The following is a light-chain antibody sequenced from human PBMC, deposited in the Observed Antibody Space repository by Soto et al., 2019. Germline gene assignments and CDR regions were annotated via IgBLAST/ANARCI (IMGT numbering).Light chain of an antibody. Sequence: QSALTQPASVSGSPGQSITISCTGTSSDVGTFNYVSWYQQHPGKAPKLMIYGVSNRPSGVSNRFSGSKSDNTASLTISGLQAEDEADYYCSSYTSSSTFVVFGGGTQLTVL. J-gene: IGLJ2*01. CDR3: SSYTSSSTFVV. CDR2: GVS. CDR1: SSDVGTFNY. V-gene: IGLV2-14*01.